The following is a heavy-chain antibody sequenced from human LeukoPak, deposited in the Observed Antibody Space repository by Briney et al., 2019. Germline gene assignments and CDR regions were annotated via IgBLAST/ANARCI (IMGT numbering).Heavy chain of an antibody. J-gene: IGHJ6*02. Sequence: SETLSLTCAVYGGSFTDYYWSWIRHLPGKGLEGIGEINHRGGANYNPSLWGRVTISADPSKKQFSLHQTSVTAADTATFYCAGGPVMDDGLTGSSYCFGLDLWGHGTTVTVFS. V-gene: IGHV4-34*01. CDR3: AGGPVMDDGLTGSSYCFGLDL. CDR1: GGSFTDYY. D-gene: IGHD5-24*01. CDR2: INHRGGA.